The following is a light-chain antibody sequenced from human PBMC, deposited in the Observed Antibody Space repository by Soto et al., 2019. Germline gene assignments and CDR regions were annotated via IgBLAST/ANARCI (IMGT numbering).Light chain of an antibody. V-gene: IGLV4-69*01. Sequence: QSVLTQSPSASASLGASVKLTCTLSSGHSSYAIAWHQQQPEKGPRYLMKLNNDGSHSKGDGIPDRFSGSSSGAERYLTISSLQSEDEADYYCQTWDSGIQVFGGWTKLTVL. CDR2: LNNDGSH. CDR3: QTWDSGIQV. J-gene: IGLJ3*02. CDR1: SGHSSYA.